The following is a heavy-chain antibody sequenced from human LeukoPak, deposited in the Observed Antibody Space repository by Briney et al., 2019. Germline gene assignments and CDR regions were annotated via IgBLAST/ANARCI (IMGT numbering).Heavy chain of an antibody. CDR3: ARDLPGPYLEWLLWSYYYYGMDV. J-gene: IGHJ6*02. CDR2: LSAYNGNT. CDR1: GYTFTSYG. D-gene: IGHD3-3*01. V-gene: IGHV1-18*01. Sequence: ASVKVSCKASGYTFTSYGISWVRQAPVQGLEWMGWLSAYNGNTNYAQKLQGRVTMTTDTSTSTAYMELRSLRSDDTAVYYCARDLPGPYLEWLLWSYYYYGMDVWGQGTTVTVSS.